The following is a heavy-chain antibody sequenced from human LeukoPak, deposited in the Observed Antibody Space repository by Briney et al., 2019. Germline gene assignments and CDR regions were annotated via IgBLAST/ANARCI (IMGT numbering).Heavy chain of an antibody. Sequence: SETLSLTCAVYGGSFSGYYWSWIRQPPGKGLEWIGEINHSGSTNYNPSLKSRVTISVDTSKNQFSLKLSSVTAADTAVYYCARGGYSNYIFNYYYYYMDVWGKGTTVTVSS. CDR2: INHSGST. J-gene: IGHJ6*03. V-gene: IGHV4-34*01. D-gene: IGHD4-11*01. CDR1: GGSFSGYY. CDR3: ARGGYSNYIFNYYYYYMDV.